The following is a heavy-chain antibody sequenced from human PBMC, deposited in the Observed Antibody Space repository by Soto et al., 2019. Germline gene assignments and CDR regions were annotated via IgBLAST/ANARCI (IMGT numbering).Heavy chain of an antibody. CDR1: GGSLRNSV. CDR2: VIPILGTA. J-gene: IGHJ4*02. V-gene: IGHV1-69*01. Sequence: QVQLVQSGAEVKKPGSSVKVSCTASGGSLRNSVISWVRQAPAQRLEWMGGVIPILGTANYAQKFQGRVTMTADEATSTAYMDLSSMRPDDTAVYYCARLGHPGHWGPGTLVIVSS. CDR3: ARLGHPGH.